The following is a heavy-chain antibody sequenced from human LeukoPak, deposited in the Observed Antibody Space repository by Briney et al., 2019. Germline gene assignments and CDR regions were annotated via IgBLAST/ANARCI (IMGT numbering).Heavy chain of an antibody. J-gene: IGHJ5*02. Sequence: GGSLRLSCAASGFTVSSNYVGWVRQAPGKGLEWVSVIYRDGSTYYADSVKGRFTISRDNSKNTLYLQMNNLRVEDTAVYYCARVMTAITNWFDPWGQGTLVTVSS. CDR1: GFTVSSNY. CDR2: IYRDGST. V-gene: IGHV3-66*01. CDR3: ARVMTAITNWFDP. D-gene: IGHD2-21*02.